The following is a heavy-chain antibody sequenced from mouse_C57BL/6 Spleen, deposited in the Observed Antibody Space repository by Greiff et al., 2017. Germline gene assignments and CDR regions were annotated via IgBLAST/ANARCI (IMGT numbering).Heavy chain of an antibody. CDR1: GYAFTNYL. CDR2: INPGSGGT. Sequence: QVQLQQSGAELVRPGTSVKVSCKASGYAFTNYLIEWVKQRPGQGLEWIGVINPGSGGTTYNEKFKGRATLTADKASSTAYMQISRLTSEDSAVYFCARGDYGSSYYFDYWGQGTTLTVSS. D-gene: IGHD1-1*01. CDR3: ARGDYGSSYYFDY. V-gene: IGHV1-54*01. J-gene: IGHJ2*01.